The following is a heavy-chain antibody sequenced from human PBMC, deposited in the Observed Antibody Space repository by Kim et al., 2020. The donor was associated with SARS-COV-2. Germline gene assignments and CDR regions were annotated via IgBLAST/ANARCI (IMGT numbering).Heavy chain of an antibody. Sequence: SETLSLTCTVSGGSINNSSYYWGWIRQPPGKGLEWIGSVYYSGTTYYTPSLKSRVTISVDTSNNHFSLRLSSVTAADTAVYYCARLRSGVGWFDPWRQGTLVTVSS. CDR3: ARLRSGVGWFDP. J-gene: IGHJ5*02. D-gene: IGHD5-12*01. CDR1: GGSINNSSYY. CDR2: VYYSGTT. V-gene: IGHV4-39*02.